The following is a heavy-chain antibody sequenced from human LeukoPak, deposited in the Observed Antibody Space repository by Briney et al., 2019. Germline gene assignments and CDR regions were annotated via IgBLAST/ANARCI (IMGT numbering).Heavy chain of an antibody. J-gene: IGHJ4*02. CDR3: ARRCPYGGEIFDY. Sequence: ASVKVSCKASGYTFTSYAMHWVRQAPGQRLEWMGWINAGNGNTKYSQKFQGRVTITRDTSASTAYMELSSLRSEDTAVYYCARRCPYGGEIFDYWGQGTLVTVSS. CDR1: GYTFTSYA. CDR2: INAGNGNT. D-gene: IGHD3-16*01. V-gene: IGHV1-3*01.